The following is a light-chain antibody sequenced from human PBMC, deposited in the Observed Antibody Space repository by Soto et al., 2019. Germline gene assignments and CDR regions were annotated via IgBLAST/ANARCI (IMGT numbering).Light chain of an antibody. Sequence: QSALTQPASVSGSPGQSITISCTGTSSDVGGYNYVSWYQQHPGKAPKFMIYDVSSRPSGDSNLFSASKSGNTASLTISGLQAEDEADYYCCSYTTSNTRQIVFGTGTKVTVL. J-gene: IGLJ1*01. CDR2: DVS. V-gene: IGLV2-14*03. CDR1: SSDVGGYNY. CDR3: CSYTTSNTRQIV.